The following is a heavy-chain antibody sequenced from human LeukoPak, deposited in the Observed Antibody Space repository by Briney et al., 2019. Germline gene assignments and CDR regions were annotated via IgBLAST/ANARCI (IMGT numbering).Heavy chain of an antibody. CDR2: VYHSGST. D-gene: IGHD3-10*01. CDR3: ARVSLGCGAGPDTHYYCYAMDI. J-gene: IGHJ6*04. CDR1: GGPFSNYD. V-gene: IGHV4-34*01. Sequence: PSETLSLTCAVSGGPFSNYDWSWIRQPPGKGLEWIGEVYHSGSTNSNPSLKSRVTISVDSSKKQFSLKLRSVTAADTAVYYCARVSLGCGAGPDTHYYCYAMDIWGAGNPVTVSS.